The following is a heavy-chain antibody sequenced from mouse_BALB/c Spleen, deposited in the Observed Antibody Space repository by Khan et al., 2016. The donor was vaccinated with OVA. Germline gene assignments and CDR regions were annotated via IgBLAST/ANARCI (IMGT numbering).Heavy chain of an antibody. CDR3: ARVGNYWYFDV. V-gene: IGHV9-3-1*01. CDR1: GYTFTNYG. Sequence: QIQLVQSGPELKKPGETVKISCKASGYTFTNYGINWVTQAPGKGLKWMGWINPYTGEPTYADDFKGRFAFSLETSASPAYLQINNLKNEDTATYFGARVGNYWYFDVWGPGTTVTVSS. CDR2: INPYTGEP. J-gene: IGHJ1*01. D-gene: IGHD2-1*01.